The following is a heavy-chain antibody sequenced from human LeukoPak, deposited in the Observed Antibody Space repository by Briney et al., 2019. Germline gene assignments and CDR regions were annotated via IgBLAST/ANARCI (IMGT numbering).Heavy chain of an antibody. CDR2: IRSDGGGT. CDR3: AKHESSEYYCDY. V-gene: IGHV3-23*01. Sequence: PGGSLRLSCAASGFTFSSYGMGWVRQAPGKALEWVSYIRSDGGGTCYADAVRGRFTISRDNSKNTLSLQMDSLRAEDTAVYYCAKHESSEYYCDYWGQGALVSVSS. D-gene: IGHD3-22*01. J-gene: IGHJ4*02. CDR1: GFTFSSYG.